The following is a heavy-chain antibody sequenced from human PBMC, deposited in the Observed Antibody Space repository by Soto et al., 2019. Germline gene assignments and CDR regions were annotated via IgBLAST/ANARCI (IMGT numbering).Heavy chain of an antibody. V-gene: IGHV4-39*02. CDR3: ARETPSFDS. J-gene: IGHJ4*02. D-gene: IGHD2-15*01. CDR1: GGSIISSSYY. CDR2: IYYSGST. Sequence: TSETLSLTCTVSGGSIISSSYYWGWIRQPPGKGLEWIGSIYYSGSTYYNPSLKSRVTISVDTSKNQFSLKLSSVTAADTAVYYCARETPSFDSWGQGTLVTVS.